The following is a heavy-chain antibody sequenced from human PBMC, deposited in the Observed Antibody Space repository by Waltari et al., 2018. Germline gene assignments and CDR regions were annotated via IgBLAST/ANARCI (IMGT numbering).Heavy chain of an antibody. Sequence: QLQLQESGPGLVKPSETLSLTCTVPGGFLPMNHPYWGWIRQPPGKGPEWSGSIYSSGSPYYNPSLQSRVTISIDTSKNQFSLKLTSVTAADTAVYFCASKRGYSGYASFISDYWGQGTLVTVSS. V-gene: IGHV4-39*01. J-gene: IGHJ4*02. CDR1: GGFLPMNHPY. CDR3: ASKRGYSGYASFISDY. CDR2: IYSSGSP. D-gene: IGHD5-12*01.